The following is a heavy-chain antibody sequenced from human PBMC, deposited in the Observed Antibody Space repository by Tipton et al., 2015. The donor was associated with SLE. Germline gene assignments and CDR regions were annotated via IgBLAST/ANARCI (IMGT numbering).Heavy chain of an antibody. CDR1: GFTFSSYG. CDR3: AKDKRPGSGSYSFDY. D-gene: IGHD1-26*01. J-gene: IGHJ4*02. Sequence: SLRLSCAVSGFTFSSYGMHWVRQAPGKGLEWVGVIWYDGTNKYYADSVKGRFTISRDNSKNTLYLQMNSLRAEDTAVYYCAKDKRPGSGSYSFDYWGQGTLVTVSS. CDR2: IWYDGTNK. V-gene: IGHV3-33*06.